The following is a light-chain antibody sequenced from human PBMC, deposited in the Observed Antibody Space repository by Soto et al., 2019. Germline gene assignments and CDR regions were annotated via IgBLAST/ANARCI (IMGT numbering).Light chain of an antibody. Sequence: DIQMTQSPSTLSASVGDRVTITCRASQSISTSLAWFRQKPGKAPKLLIYDASNLESGVPSRFSGSVSGTEFTLTISSLQPDDFATYFCQQYNTDPWTFGQGIEVDTK. V-gene: IGKV1-5*01. J-gene: IGKJ1*01. CDR3: QQYNTDPWT. CDR2: DAS. CDR1: QSISTS.